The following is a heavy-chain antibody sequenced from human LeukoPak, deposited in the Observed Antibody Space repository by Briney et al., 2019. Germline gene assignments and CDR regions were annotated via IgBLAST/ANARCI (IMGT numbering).Heavy chain of an antibody. CDR2: IKQDGSEK. Sequence: PGGSLRLSWAASGFTFSSYWMSWVRQAPGKGLEWVANIKQDGSEKYYVDSVKGRYTISRDNAKNSLYLQMNSLRAEDTAVYYCARRGYCSGGSCCNFYFDYWGQGTLVTVSS. J-gene: IGHJ4*02. CDR3: ARRGYCSGGSCCNFYFDY. D-gene: IGHD2-15*01. CDR1: GFTFSSYW. V-gene: IGHV3-7*01.